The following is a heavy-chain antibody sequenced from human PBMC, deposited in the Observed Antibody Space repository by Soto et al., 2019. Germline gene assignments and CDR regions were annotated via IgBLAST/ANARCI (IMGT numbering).Heavy chain of an antibody. J-gene: IGHJ5*02. CDR3: ARHGTSAPQGFLDT. D-gene: IGHD3-3*01. CDR1: AGSISSSSYY. CDR2: IYYSGST. V-gene: IGHV4-39*01. Sequence: QLQLQESGPGLVKPSETLSLTCSVSAGSISSSSYYWGWIRQPPGKGLEWIGSIYYSGSTYYNPSLKNRVTMSVDTSKNQFSLKLSSVTAADTAVYYCARHGTSAPQGFLDTWGQGTLVTVSS.